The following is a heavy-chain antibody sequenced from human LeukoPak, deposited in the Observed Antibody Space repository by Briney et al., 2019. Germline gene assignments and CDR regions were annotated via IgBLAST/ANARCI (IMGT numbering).Heavy chain of an antibody. CDR3: ARQAVAGNGFDY. J-gene: IGHJ4*02. CDR2: IYYSGNT. V-gene: IGHV4-39*01. Sequence: PSETLSLTCTVSGGSISSSSYYWGWLRQPPGKGLEWIGTIYYSGNTYYNPSLKSRVIISVDTSKNQFSLKLSSVTAADTAVYYCARQAVAGNGFDYWGQGTLVTVSS. D-gene: IGHD6-19*01. CDR1: GGSISSSSYY.